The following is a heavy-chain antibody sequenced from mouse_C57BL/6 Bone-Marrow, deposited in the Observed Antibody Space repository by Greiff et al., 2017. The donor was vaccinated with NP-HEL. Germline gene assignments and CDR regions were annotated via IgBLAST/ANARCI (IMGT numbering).Heavy chain of an antibody. J-gene: IGHJ2*01. CDR3: ARLQLRLRSHYFDY. CDR1: GYTFTSYW. Sequence: QVQLQQPGAELVKPGASVKLSCKASGYTFTSYWMHWVKQRPGQGLEWIGMIHPNSGSTNYNEKFKSKATLTVDKSSSTAYMQLSSLTSEDSAVYYCARLQLRLRSHYFDYWGQGTTLTVSS. D-gene: IGHD3-2*02. V-gene: IGHV1-64*01. CDR2: IHPNSGST.